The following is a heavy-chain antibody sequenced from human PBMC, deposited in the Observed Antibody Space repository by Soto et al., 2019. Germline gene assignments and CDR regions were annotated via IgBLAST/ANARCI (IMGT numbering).Heavy chain of an antibody. Sequence: VKVSCKASGGTFSSYAISWVRQAPGQGLEWMGGIIPIFGTANYAQKFQGRVTITADESTSTAYMELSSLRSEDTAVYYCASDESGYGGNSGLGFQHGGQGTLVTVSS. CDR3: ASDESGYGGNSGLGFQH. CDR2: IIPIFGTA. J-gene: IGHJ1*01. V-gene: IGHV1-69*13. CDR1: GGTFSSYA. D-gene: IGHD2-21*02.